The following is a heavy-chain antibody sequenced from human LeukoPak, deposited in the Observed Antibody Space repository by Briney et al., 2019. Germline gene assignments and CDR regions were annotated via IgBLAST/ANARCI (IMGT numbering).Heavy chain of an antibody. CDR3: ARELGSSEAGLNC. J-gene: IGHJ4*02. CDR1: GFTVSSNY. V-gene: IGHV3-66*01. CDR2: IYSGGST. D-gene: IGHD6-19*01. Sequence: GGSLRLSCAASGFTVSSNYMSWVRQAPGKGLEWVSVIYSGGSTYYADSVKGRFTISRDNSKNTLYLQMNSLRAEDTAVYYCARELGSSEAGLNCWGQGTLVTVSS.